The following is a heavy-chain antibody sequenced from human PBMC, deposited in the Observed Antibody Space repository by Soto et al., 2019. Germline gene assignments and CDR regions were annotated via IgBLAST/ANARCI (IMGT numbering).Heavy chain of an antibody. Sequence: QVQLQESGPGLLKPSETLSLTCTVSGGSISSYFYIWVRQPPGKGLEWIGSVYYTGTNDYNPSLKSRVTISVDTSKTQFSLNLRSVTAADTAVYYCARDLAAVPRAFDYWGRGTLVTVSS. CDR3: ARDLAAVPRAFDY. D-gene: IGHD6-13*01. CDR1: GGSISSYF. CDR2: VYYTGTN. V-gene: IGHV4-59*01. J-gene: IGHJ4*02.